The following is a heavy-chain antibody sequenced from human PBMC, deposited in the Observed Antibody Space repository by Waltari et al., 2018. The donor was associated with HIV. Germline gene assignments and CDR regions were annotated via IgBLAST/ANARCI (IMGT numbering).Heavy chain of an antibody. V-gene: IGHV3-7*01. D-gene: IGHD3-10*01. CDR1: GFTFPFYW. J-gene: IGHJ4*02. CDR2: INQAGTER. CDR3: ATTHGSGAYDNDFDY. Sequence: EVQLVESGGGWVQPGGSLTLTCEASGFTFPFYWLSWVRQAPGKGREWVANINQAGTERHYVDSVRGRFTISRDNGKTSLFLQMDSLSVEDTAVYYCATTHGSGAYDNDFDYWGRGTLV.